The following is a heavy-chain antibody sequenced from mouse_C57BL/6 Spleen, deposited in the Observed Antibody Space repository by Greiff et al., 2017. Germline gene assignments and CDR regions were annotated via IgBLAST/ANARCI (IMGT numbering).Heavy chain of an antibody. V-gene: IGHV1-74*01. CDR3: ALGNYEGIYYYAMDY. CDR1: GYTFTSYW. D-gene: IGHD2-4*01. CDR2: IHPSDSDT. Sequence: QVQLQQSGAELVKPGASVKVSCKASGYTFTSYWMHWVKQRPGQGLEWIGRIHPSDSDTNYNQKFKGKATLTVDKSSSTAYMQLSSLTSEYSAVYFCALGNYEGIYYYAMDYWGQGTSVTVSS. J-gene: IGHJ4*01.